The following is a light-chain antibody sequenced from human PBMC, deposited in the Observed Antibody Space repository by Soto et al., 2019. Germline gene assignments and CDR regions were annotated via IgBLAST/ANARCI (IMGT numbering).Light chain of an antibody. Sequence: DIQMTQSPSSLSASVGDRVTITCRASQSISSYLNWYQQKPGKAPKLLIYAASSLQSGVPSRFSGSGSGTDFTLTISSLQPEDFATYYCRQSYSTPWTFGQGTKGEIK. J-gene: IGKJ1*01. V-gene: IGKV1-39*01. CDR1: QSISSY. CDR3: RQSYSTPWT. CDR2: AAS.